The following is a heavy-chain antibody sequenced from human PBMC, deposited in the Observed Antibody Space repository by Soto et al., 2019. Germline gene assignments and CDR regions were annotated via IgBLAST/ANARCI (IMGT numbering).Heavy chain of an antibody. J-gene: IGHJ6*02. CDR1: GFTLGDYA. CDR2: IRSKAYGGTT. CDR3: TRDLDRRYCSSTSCYTHSYYYGMDV. Sequence: SRRPSCTTSGFTLGDYAMGWFRQAPGKGLEWVGLIRSKAYGGTTEYAASVKGRFTISRDDSKSIVYLQMNSLKTEDTAVYYCTRDLDRRYCSSTSCYTHSYYYGMDVWGQGTTVTVSS. D-gene: IGHD2-2*02. V-gene: IGHV3-49*03.